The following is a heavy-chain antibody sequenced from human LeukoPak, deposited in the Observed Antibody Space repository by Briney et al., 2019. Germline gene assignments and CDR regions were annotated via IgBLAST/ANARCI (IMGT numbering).Heavy chain of an antibody. CDR1: GGSFSGYY. D-gene: IGHD6-13*01. CDR3: ARAVAAAGYHYFEY. V-gene: IGHV4-34*01. Sequence: PSETLSLTCAVYGGSFSGYYWSWIRQPPGKGLEWIGEINHSGSTNYNPSLKSRVTISVDTSKNQFSLKLSSVTAADTAVYYCARAVAAAGYHYFEYWGQGTRVTVSS. CDR2: INHSGST. J-gene: IGHJ4*02.